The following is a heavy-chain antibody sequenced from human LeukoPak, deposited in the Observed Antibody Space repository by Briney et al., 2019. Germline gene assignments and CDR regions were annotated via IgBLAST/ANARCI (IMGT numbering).Heavy chain of an antibody. V-gene: IGHV4-34*01. J-gene: IGHJ4*02. Sequence: SETLSLTCAVYGGSFSGYYWSWIRQPPGKGLEWIGEINHSGSTNYNPSLKSRVTISVDTSKNQFSLKLSSVTAADTAVYYCARAPWDEYDYGGQGTLVTVSS. CDR2: INHSGST. CDR3: ARAPWDEYDY. CDR1: GGSFSGYY. D-gene: IGHD1-26*01.